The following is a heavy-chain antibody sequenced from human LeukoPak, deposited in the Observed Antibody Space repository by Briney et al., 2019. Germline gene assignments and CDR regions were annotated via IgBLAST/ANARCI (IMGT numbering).Heavy chain of an antibody. J-gene: IGHJ4*02. Sequence: GGSLRLSCAAPGFTFSSYAMSWVRQAPGKGPECVSAISGSGGSTYYADSVKGRFTISRDNSKNTLYLQMNSLRAEDTAVYYCAKDIRTSVVVTAINFDYWGQGTLVTVSS. CDR1: GFTFSSYA. V-gene: IGHV3-23*01. D-gene: IGHD2-21*02. CDR3: AKDIRTSVVVTAINFDY. CDR2: ISGSGGST.